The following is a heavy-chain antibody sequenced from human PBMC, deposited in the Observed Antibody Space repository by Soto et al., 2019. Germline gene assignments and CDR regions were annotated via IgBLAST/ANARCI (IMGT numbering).Heavy chain of an antibody. Sequence: GGSLKLSSAASGVTFSSSGMHGVLQAPGKGLEWVAVIWYDGSNKYYADSVKGRFTISRDNSKNTLYLQMNSLRAEDTAVDYCARDQGTTQLGTSFWGQGTLVTVSS. V-gene: IGHV3-33*01. D-gene: IGHD1-1*01. J-gene: IGHJ4*02. CDR2: IWYDGSNK. CDR3: ARDQGTTQLGTSF. CDR1: GVTFSSSG.